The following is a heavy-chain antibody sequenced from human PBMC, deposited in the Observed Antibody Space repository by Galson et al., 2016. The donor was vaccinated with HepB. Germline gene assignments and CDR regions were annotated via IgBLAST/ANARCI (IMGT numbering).Heavy chain of an antibody. J-gene: IGHJ4*02. CDR3: AKERLVRRIFDH. V-gene: IGHV3-23*01. Sequence: SLRLSCAASGFVFSSFGLSWVRQAPGKGLEWVASISTRRTTYYSDSVQGRYTISRDNSNNTLYLQMNGLRAEDTAVYYCAKERLVRRIFDHWGQGTLLTVSS. CDR1: GFVFSSFG. CDR2: ISTRRTT. D-gene: IGHD1-1*01.